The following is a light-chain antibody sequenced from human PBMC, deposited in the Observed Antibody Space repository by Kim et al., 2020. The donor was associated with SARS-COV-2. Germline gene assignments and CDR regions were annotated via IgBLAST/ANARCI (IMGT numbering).Light chain of an antibody. Sequence: PGQSVTISGTGTSNDVGGYNYVSWYQQHPGKAPKLMIYDVSNRPSGVPDRFSGSKSGNTASLTISGLQPEDEADYYCCSYAGSYTVFGGGTKLTVL. J-gene: IGLJ2*01. CDR2: DVS. CDR1: SNDVGGYNY. V-gene: IGLV2-11*03. CDR3: CSYAGSYTV.